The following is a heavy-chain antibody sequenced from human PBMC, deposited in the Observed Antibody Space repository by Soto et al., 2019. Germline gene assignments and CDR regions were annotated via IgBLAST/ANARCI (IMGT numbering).Heavy chain of an antibody. CDR3: AKRSYAGYSSAPYFDY. V-gene: IGHV3-23*01. CDR2: ISGSGGST. D-gene: IGHD6-19*01. J-gene: IGHJ4*02. CDR1: GFTFSSYA. Sequence: PGGSLRLSCAASGFTFSSYAMSWVRQAPGKGLEWVSAISGSGGSTYYADSVKGRFTISRDNSKNTLYLQMNSLRAEDTAVYYCAKRSYAGYSSAPYFDYWGQGTLVTVSS.